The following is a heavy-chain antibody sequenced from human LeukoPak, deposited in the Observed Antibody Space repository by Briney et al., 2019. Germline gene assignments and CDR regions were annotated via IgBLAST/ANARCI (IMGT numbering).Heavy chain of an antibody. CDR2: ISDSGGST. V-gene: IGHV3-23*01. Sequence: PGGSLRLTCAASGFTFSVRGMTWVRQAPGKGLEWVSTISDSGGSTYYADSVKGRFTISRDNSKSTLYLQMNSLRAEDTAVYYCGRYYVMDVWGQGTSVTVSS. J-gene: IGHJ6*02. CDR1: GFTFSVRG. CDR3: GRYYVMDV.